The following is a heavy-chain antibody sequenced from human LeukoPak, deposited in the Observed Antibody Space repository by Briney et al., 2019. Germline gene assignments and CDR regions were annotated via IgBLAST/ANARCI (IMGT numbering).Heavy chain of an antibody. Sequence: GGSLRLSCAASGFTFSSYSMNWVRQAPGKGLEWVSSISSSSSYIYYADSVKGRFTISRDNAKNSLYLQMNSLRAEDTAVYYCPRDREYYYGSFDYWCQGTLVTVSS. CDR3: PRDREYYYGSFDY. J-gene: IGHJ4*02. CDR2: ISSSSSYI. D-gene: IGHD3-10*01. CDR1: GFTFSSYS. V-gene: IGHV3-21*01.